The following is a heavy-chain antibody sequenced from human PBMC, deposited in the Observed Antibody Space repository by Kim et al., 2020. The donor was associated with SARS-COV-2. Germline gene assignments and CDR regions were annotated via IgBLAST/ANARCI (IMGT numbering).Heavy chain of an antibody. D-gene: IGHD1-26*01. Sequence: SETLSLTCTVSGGSISSYYGSWIRQPPGKGLEWIGYIYYSGSTNYNPSLKSRVTISVDTSKNQFSLKLSSVTAADTAVYYCARGDDRGSGSYSLDYWGQGTLVTVSS. V-gene: IGHV4-59*01. CDR3: ARGDDRGSGSYSLDY. CDR2: IYYSGST. J-gene: IGHJ4*02. CDR1: GGSISSYY.